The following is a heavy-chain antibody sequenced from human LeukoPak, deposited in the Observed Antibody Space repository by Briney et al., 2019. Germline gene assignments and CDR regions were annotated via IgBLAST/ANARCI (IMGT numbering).Heavy chain of an antibody. CDR2: ISYSGST. J-gene: IGHJ5*02. Sequence: SETLSLTCTVSGGSISSNNYYWGWIRQPPGKGLEWIASISYSGSTYYNPSLKSRVTISADTSKNQFSLKVSSVTAADTAIYYCARRRYSRSWNWFDPWGQGTLVIVSS. V-gene: IGHV4-39*01. CDR3: ARRRYSRSWNWFDP. D-gene: IGHD6-13*01. CDR1: GGSISSNNYY.